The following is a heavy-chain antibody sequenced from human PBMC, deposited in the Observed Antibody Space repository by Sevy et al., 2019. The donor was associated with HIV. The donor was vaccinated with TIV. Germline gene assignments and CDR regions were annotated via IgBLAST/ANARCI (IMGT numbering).Heavy chain of an antibody. Sequence: TSVKVSCKASGYTFSNYGINWVRQAPGHGLEWMGWISSYNGNTNYAQKFQGRVTMTIDTPTGTGYMELRSLRSDDTAMYYCARDRVPYSSSCEFDYWGQGTLVTVSS. J-gene: IGHJ4*02. CDR3: ARDRVPYSSSCEFDY. V-gene: IGHV1-18*01. CDR2: ISSYNGNT. CDR1: GYTFSNYG. D-gene: IGHD6-13*01.